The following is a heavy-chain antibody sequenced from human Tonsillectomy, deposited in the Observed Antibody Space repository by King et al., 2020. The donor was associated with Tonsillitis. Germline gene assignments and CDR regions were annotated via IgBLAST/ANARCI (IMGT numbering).Heavy chain of an antibody. V-gene: IGHV3-33*05. J-gene: IGHJ4*02. CDR1: GFTFSSYD. CDR3: ARDRDDYIFDY. D-gene: IGHD4/OR15-4a*01. CDR2: ITYDGSYK. Sequence: VQLVESGGGVVQPGRSLRLSCAASGFTFSSYDIHWVRQAPGKGLEWVAVITYDGSYKYYADYVQGRFTISRDNSKTTLYLQMNSLRAEDTAVYYCARDRDDYIFDYWGQGTLVTVSS.